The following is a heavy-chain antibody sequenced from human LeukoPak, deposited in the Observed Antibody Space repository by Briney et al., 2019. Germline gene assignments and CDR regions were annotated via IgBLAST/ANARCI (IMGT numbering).Heavy chain of an antibody. V-gene: IGHV1-2*02. J-gene: IGHJ4*02. Sequence: GASVKVSCKASGYTFTGYYMHWVRQAPGQGLEWMGWINPNSGGTNYAQKFQGRVTMTRDTSISTAYMELSRLRSDDTAVYYCARATHYYGSGSYYGDYWGQGTLVTVSS. D-gene: IGHD3-10*01. CDR2: INPNSGGT. CDR3: ARATHYYGSGSYYGDY. CDR1: GYTFTGYY.